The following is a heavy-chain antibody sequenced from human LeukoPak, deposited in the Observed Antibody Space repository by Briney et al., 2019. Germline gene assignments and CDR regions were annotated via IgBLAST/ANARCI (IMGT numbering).Heavy chain of an antibody. CDR2: ISGSGGST. D-gene: IGHD3-10*01. CDR1: GFTFSSSA. V-gene: IGHV3-23*01. Sequence: GGSLRLSCAASGFTFSSSAMSWVRQAPGKGLEWVSAISGSGGSTYYADSVKGRFTISRDNSKNTLHLQMNSLRAEDTAVYYCAKAAYYYGANYDYWGQGALVTVSS. CDR3: AKAAYYYGANYDY. J-gene: IGHJ4*02.